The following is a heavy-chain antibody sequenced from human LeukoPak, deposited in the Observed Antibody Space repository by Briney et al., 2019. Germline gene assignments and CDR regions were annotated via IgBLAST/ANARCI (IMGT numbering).Heavy chain of an antibody. V-gene: IGHV3-74*01. D-gene: IGHD6-13*01. Sequence: GGSLRLSCAASGFTFSSYWMHWVRQAPGKGLVWVSRINSDGSSTSYADSVKGRFTISRDNAKNTLYLQMNSLRAEDTAVYYCAKDRSAAAGMDYWGQGTLVTVSS. CDR1: GFTFSSYW. CDR2: INSDGSST. J-gene: IGHJ4*02. CDR3: AKDRSAAAGMDY.